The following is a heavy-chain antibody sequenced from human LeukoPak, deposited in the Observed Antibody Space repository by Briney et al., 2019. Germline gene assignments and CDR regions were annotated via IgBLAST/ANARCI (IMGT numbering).Heavy chain of an antibody. CDR3: AXXXCSSTSCYTHFDY. CDR1: GGSISSYY. V-gene: IGHV3-53*05. J-gene: IGHJ4*02. Sequence: PSETLSLTCTVSGGSISSYYWSWIRQPPGKGLEWVSVIYSGGSTYYADSVKGRFTIPRDNAKNSLYLQMNSLRAEDTALYYCAXXXCSSTSCYTHFDYWGQGTLVTVSS. CDR2: IYSGGST. D-gene: IGHD2-2*02.